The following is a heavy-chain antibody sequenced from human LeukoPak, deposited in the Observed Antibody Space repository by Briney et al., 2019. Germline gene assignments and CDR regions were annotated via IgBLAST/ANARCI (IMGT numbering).Heavy chain of an antibody. CDR2: SFHSGVT. CDR3: ARMGQQLSISYFDF. D-gene: IGHD6-13*01. V-gene: IGHV4-38-2*02. CDR1: DYSISSGYY. Sequence: SETLSLTCTVSDYSISSGYYWGWIRQAPGKGLEWIASSFHSGVTNYNPSLKRRVTVLLDTSKNQFSLRLSSVTAADTAVYFCARMGQQLSISYFDFWGQGTLVSVSS. J-gene: IGHJ4*02.